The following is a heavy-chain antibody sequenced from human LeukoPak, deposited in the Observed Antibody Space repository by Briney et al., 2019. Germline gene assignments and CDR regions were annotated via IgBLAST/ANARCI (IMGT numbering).Heavy chain of an antibody. CDR1: GGSFSGYY. J-gene: IGHJ4*02. CDR2: INHSGST. D-gene: IGHD1-1*01. Sequence: PSETLSLTCAVYGGSFSGYYWSWIPQPPGKGLEWIGEINHSGSTNYNPSLKSRVTISVDTSKNQFSLKLSSVTAADTAVYYCARVGMWPGFDYWGQGTLVTVSS. CDR3: ARVGMWPGFDY. V-gene: IGHV4-34*01.